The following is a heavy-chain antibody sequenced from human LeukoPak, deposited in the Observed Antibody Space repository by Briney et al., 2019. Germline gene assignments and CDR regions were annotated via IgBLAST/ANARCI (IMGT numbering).Heavy chain of an antibody. V-gene: IGHV1-69*13. CDR1: GGTFSNYA. CDR3: ARWDAHYHEGENWFDP. J-gene: IGHJ5*02. CDR2: IVPGFDST. D-gene: IGHD3-10*01. Sequence: SVKVSCKASGGTFSNYAIVWVRQAPGQGLEWMGGIVPGFDSTDYAEKFQDRVTITADESTGTAYMELSSLRSADTAMYYCARWDAHYHEGENWFDPWGQGTLVTVSS.